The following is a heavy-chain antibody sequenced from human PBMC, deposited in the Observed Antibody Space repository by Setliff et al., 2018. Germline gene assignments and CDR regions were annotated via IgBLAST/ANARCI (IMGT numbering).Heavy chain of an antibody. J-gene: IGHJ4*02. CDR2: IYYSGAT. CDR1: GGSISSSSYY. V-gene: IGHV4-39*01. D-gene: IGHD3-22*01. CDR3: ASLPYYDSSGYSLSYY. Sequence: SETLSLTCTVSGGSISSSSYYWGWIRQPPGKGLEWIGFIYYSGATTYNPSLKSRVTISVDTSKNQFSLKLSSVTAADTAVYYCASLPYYDSSGYSLSYYWGQGTLVTVSS.